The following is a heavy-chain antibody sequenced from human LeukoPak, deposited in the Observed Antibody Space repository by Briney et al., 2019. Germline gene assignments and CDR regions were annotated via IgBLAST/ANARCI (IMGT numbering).Heavy chain of an antibody. Sequence: AGGSLRLSCAASGNYWMHWVRQAPGKGLAWVSHINSDGSWTSYADSVKGRFTISKDNAKNTVYLQMNSLRAEDTAVYYCVSFYETCWGRGTLVTVSS. CDR2: INSDGSWT. V-gene: IGHV3-74*01. J-gene: IGHJ4*02. D-gene: IGHD2/OR15-2a*01. CDR3: VSFYETC. CDR1: GNYW.